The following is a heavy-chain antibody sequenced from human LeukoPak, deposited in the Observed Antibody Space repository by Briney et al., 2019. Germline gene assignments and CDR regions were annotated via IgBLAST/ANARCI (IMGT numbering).Heavy chain of an antibody. J-gene: IGHJ4*02. D-gene: IGHD4-23*01. CDR3: ARGHDYGGNSRFDY. V-gene: IGHV3-20*04. CDR1: GFTFDDYG. Sequence: QSGGSLRLSCAASGFTFDDYGMTWVRQAPGKGLEWVSGINWNGGSTGYADSVEGRFTISRDNAMNSLYLQMNSLRAEDTALYYCARGHDYGGNSRFDYWGQGTLVTVSS. CDR2: INWNGGST.